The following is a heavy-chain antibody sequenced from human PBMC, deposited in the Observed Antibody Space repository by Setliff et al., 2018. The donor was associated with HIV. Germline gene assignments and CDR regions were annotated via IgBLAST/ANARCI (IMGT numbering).Heavy chain of an antibody. D-gene: IGHD2-2*02. V-gene: IGHV4-34*01. Sequence: SETLSLTCAVYGGSFSGYYWSWIRQPPGKGLEWIGEINHSGSTTYNPTLKSRVTMSIDTSKNQFSLNLNSVTAADTAVYYCARAGSAVISNLRTPYFDYWGPGSLVTVSS. CDR3: ARAGSAVISNLRTPYFDY. CDR2: INHSGST. CDR1: GGSFSGYY. J-gene: IGHJ4*02.